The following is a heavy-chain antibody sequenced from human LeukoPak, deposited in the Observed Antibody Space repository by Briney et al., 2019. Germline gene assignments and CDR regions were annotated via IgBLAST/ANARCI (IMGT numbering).Heavy chain of an antibody. CDR1: GYTFTSYY. Sequence: ASVKVSCKASGYTFTSYYMHWVRQAPGQGLEWMGIINPSGGSTSYAQKFQGRVTMTRDTSTSTVYMELSSLRSEDTAVYYRARDREGDYVDYWGQGTLVTVSS. J-gene: IGHJ4*02. CDR2: INPSGGST. CDR3: ARDREGDYVDY. D-gene: IGHD3-10*01. V-gene: IGHV1-46*01.